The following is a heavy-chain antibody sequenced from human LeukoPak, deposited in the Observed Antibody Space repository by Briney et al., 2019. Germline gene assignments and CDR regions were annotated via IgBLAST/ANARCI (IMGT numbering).Heavy chain of an antibody. D-gene: IGHD3-22*01. Sequence: GGSLRLSCAASGFTFSSYSMNWVRQAPGKGLEWVSYIRSSSSTIYYADSVKGRFTISRDNAKNSLYLQMNSLRDEDTAVYYCARKDHYYDSSGYYYYYFDYWGQGTLVTVSS. CDR1: GFTFSSYS. CDR2: IRSSSSTI. J-gene: IGHJ4*02. V-gene: IGHV3-48*02. CDR3: ARKDHYYDSSGYYYYYFDY.